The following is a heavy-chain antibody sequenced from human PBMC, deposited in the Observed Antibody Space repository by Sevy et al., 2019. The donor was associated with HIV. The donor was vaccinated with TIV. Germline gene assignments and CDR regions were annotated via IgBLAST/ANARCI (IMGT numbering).Heavy chain of an antibody. CDR1: GFTFSSYS. Sequence: GGSLRLSCAASGFTFSSYSMNWVRQAPGKGLEWVSSISSSSSYIYYADSVKGRFAISRDNAKNSLYLQMNSLRAEDTAVYYCARDHLVLGGYCSGGSCYRSAFDIWGQGKMVTVSS. V-gene: IGHV3-21*01. CDR2: ISSSSSYI. D-gene: IGHD2-15*01. J-gene: IGHJ3*02. CDR3: ARDHLVLGGYCSGGSCYRSAFDI.